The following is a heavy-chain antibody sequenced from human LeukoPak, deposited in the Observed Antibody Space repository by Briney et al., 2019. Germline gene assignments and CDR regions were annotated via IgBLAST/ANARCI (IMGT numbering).Heavy chain of an antibody. CDR1: GFTFDNYA. J-gene: IGHJ6*02. V-gene: IGHV3-30*18. D-gene: IGHD5-12*01. Sequence: GGFLRLSCAASGFTFDNYAIHWVRQAPGKGLEWVAVISYDGSNKYYPDSVKGRFTISRENSKKGLYLQMNSLRAEDTAVYYCAKNRVATTGTYGMDVWGQGTTVTVSS. CDR3: AKNRVATTGTYGMDV. CDR2: ISYDGSNK.